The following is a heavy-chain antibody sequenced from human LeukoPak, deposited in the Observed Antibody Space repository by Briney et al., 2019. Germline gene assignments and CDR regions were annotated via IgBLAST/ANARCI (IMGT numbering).Heavy chain of an antibody. CDR1: GFTFDDYA. D-gene: IGHD3-22*01. J-gene: IGHJ4*02. Sequence: PGGSLRLSCAASGFTFDDYAMRWVRQAPGKGLEWVSGISWNSGSIGYADSVKGRFTISRDNAKNSLYLQMNSLRAEDTALYYCAKEIDLYYDSSGLFDYWGQGTLVTVSS. CDR2: ISWNSGSI. V-gene: IGHV3-9*01. CDR3: AKEIDLYYDSSGLFDY.